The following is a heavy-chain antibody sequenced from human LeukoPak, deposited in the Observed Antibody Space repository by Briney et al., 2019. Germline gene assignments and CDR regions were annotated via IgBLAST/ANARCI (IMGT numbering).Heavy chain of an antibody. D-gene: IGHD2-15*01. CDR2: IKPSGGST. V-gene: IGHV1-46*01. CDR3: ARDCIGCHGFDY. CDR1: GYTFTSYY. J-gene: IGHJ4*02. Sequence: ASVKVSCKASGYTFTSYYMHWVRQAPGQGLEWMGIIKPSGGSTSYAQKFHGRVTMTRDTSTSTVYMELSSLRSDDTAIYYCARDCIGCHGFDYWGQGTLVTVSS.